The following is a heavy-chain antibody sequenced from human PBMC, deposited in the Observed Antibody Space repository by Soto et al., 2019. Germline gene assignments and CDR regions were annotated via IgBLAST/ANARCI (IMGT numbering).Heavy chain of an antibody. CDR1: GYTFTNFG. D-gene: IGHD3-16*01. CDR3: ARGGTPMDY. J-gene: IGHJ4*02. Sequence: QVQLVQSGAEVKKPGASVKVSCKTSGYTFTNFGLSWVRQAPGQGLERMGWISAYNGNTSYAQNFQGRATMTTDTSTRTAYMELRSLGSDATAVYVCARGGTPMDYWGQGTGVTVPS. V-gene: IGHV1-18*01. CDR2: ISAYNGNT.